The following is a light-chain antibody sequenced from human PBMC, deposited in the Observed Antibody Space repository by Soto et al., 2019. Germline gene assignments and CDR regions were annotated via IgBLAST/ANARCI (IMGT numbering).Light chain of an antibody. J-gene: IGKJ4*01. CDR1: QSVSSSY. CDR3: QQYEGSPLT. CDR2: GGS. V-gene: IGKV3-20*01. Sequence: VVLKKSPGTLSVSPGERVTLSCRASQSVSSSYLAWYQQRPGQVPRLLIYGGSSRATGIPDRFSGSGSGTDFTLAISRLEPEDFAVYYCQQYEGSPLTFGGGTKVDIK.